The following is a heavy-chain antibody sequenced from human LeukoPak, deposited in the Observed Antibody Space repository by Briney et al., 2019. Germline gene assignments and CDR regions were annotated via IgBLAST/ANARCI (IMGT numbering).Heavy chain of an antibody. CDR3: ARSGYSYGLVDY. J-gene: IGHJ4*02. CDR1: GGSISSDY. CDR2: IYYNGDT. V-gene: IGHV4-59*01. Sequence: SETLSLTCTVSGGSISSDYWSWIRPPPAKGLAWIGYIYYNGDTNYNPSLKSRVTISVDTSKNQFSLKLSSVTAADTAVCYCARSGYSYGLVDYWGQGTLVTVSS. D-gene: IGHD5-18*01.